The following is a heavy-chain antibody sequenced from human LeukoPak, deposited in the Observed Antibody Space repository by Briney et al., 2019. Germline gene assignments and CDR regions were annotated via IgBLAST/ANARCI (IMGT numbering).Heavy chain of an antibody. CDR1: GGSITSSSYY. J-gene: IGHJ3*02. Sequence: SETLSLTCTVSGGSITSSSYYWGWIRQPPGKGLEWIGSVYYSGSTYYNPSLKSRVTMSVDTSKNQFSLKLSSVTAADTAVYYCARPGRVGWELPRRNAFDIWGQGTMVTVSS. CDR2: VYYSGST. V-gene: IGHV4-39*01. D-gene: IGHD1-26*01. CDR3: ARPGRVGWELPRRNAFDI.